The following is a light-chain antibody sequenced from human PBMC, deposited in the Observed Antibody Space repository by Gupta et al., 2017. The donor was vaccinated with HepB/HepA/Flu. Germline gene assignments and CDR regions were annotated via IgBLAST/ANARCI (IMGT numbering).Light chain of an antibody. V-gene: IGKV3-15*01. J-gene: IGKJ2*04. Sequence: TQSPATLSVSSGERATLFCRASQSVNSNLAWYQQKPGQAPRLLIYAASTRATGVPARFSGSGSGTEFTLSINSRQSEDFAVYYCQQYNNWPPCSFGQGTKLEIK. CDR1: QSVNSN. CDR2: AAS. CDR3: QQYNNWPPCS.